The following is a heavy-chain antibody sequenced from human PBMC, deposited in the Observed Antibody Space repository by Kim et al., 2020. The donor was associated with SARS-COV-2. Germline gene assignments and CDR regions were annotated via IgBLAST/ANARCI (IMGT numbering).Heavy chain of an antibody. D-gene: IGHD3-10*01. CDR2: IYYSGST. V-gene: IGHV4-61*01. CDR1: GGSVSSGSYY. J-gene: IGHJ6*01. CDR3: ARDYYGSGSYYSYYYY. Sequence: SETLSLTCTVSGGSVSSGSYYWSWIRQPPGKGLEWIGYIYYSGSTNYNPSLKSRVTISVDTSKNQFSLKLSSVTAADTAVYYCARDYYGSGSYYSYYYY.